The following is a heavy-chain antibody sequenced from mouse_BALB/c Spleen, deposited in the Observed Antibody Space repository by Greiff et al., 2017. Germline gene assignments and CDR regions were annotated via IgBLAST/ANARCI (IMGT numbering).Heavy chain of an antibody. V-gene: IGHV3-2*02. Sequence: EVKLQESGPGLVKPSQSLSLTCTVTGYSITSDYAWNWIRQFPGNKLEWMGYISYSGSTSYNPSLKSRISITRDTSKNQFFLQLNSVTTEDTATYYCSYGSSPYYAMDYWGQGTSVTVSS. J-gene: IGHJ4*01. CDR1: GYSITSDYA. CDR2: ISYSGST. D-gene: IGHD1-1*01. CDR3: SYGSSPYYAMDY.